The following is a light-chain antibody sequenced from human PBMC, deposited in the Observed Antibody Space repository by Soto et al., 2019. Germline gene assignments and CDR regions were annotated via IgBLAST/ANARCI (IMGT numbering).Light chain of an antibody. CDR1: SSNIGSNT. CDR2: SNN. V-gene: IGLV1-44*01. J-gene: IGLJ2*01. CDR3: SAWDDSLNGVL. Sequence: SVLTQPPSASGTPGQRVTISCSGSSSNIGSNTVNWYQQLAGTAPKLLIFSNNQRPSGVPDRFSGSKSGTSASLAISGLQSEDEADYYCSAWDDSLNGVLFGGGTKLTVL.